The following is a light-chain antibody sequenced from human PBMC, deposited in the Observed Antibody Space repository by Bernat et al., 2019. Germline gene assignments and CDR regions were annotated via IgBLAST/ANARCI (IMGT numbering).Light chain of an antibody. CDR1: SSDVGGYNY. J-gene: IGLJ3*02. CDR2: DVR. V-gene: IGLV2-14*03. CDR3: SSYTSSITLV. Sequence: QSALTQPASVSGSPGQSITISCTGTSSDVGGYNYVSWYQQHPGRAPKLMIYDVRDRPSGISNRFSGSKSGNTASLTISGLLDEDEADYYCSSYTSSITLVFGGGTRLTVL.